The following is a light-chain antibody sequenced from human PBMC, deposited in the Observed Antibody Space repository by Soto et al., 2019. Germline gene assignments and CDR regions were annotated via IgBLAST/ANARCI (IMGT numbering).Light chain of an antibody. CDR3: SSYGGTNNVV. Sequence: QLVLTQPPSASGSPGQSVTISCTGTSSDVGGYKYVSWYQHHPGKAPKVAIYEVTKRPSGVPDRFSGSQSGNTASLTVSGLQAEDEADYYCSSYGGTNNVVFGGGTKLTVL. J-gene: IGLJ2*01. V-gene: IGLV2-8*01. CDR2: EVT. CDR1: SSDVGGYKY.